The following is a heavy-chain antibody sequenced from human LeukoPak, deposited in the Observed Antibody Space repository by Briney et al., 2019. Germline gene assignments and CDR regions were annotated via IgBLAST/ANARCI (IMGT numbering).Heavy chain of an antibody. J-gene: IGHJ6*03. CDR1: GFTVSSNS. V-gene: IGHV4-4*07. Sequence: PGGSLRLSCTVSGFTVSSNSWSWIRQPAGKGLEWIGRIYTSGSTNYNPSLKSRVTMSVDTSKNQFSLKLSSVTAADTAVYYCAREWFGTIPSYYMDVWGKGTTVTISS. CDR2: IYTSGST. D-gene: IGHD3-10*01. CDR3: AREWFGTIPSYYMDV.